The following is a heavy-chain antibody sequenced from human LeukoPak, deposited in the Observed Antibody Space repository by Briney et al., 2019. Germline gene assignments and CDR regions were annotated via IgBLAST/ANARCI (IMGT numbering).Heavy chain of an antibody. Sequence: SETLSLTCTVSGGSISSSSYYWGWIRQPPGKGLEWIGSIHYSGNTYYNPSLKSRVTISVDTSKNQFSLKLTSVTAADTAVYYCARQEQLVRNIDYWGQGTLVTVSS. V-gene: IGHV4-39*01. J-gene: IGHJ4*02. CDR2: IHYSGNT. CDR3: ARQEQLVRNIDY. D-gene: IGHD6-13*01. CDR1: GGSISSSSYY.